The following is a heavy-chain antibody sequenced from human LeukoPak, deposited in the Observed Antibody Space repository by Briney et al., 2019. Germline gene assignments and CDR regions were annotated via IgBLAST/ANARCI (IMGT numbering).Heavy chain of an antibody. Sequence: GGSLRLSCAASGFTFDDYAMHWVRQAPGKGLEWVSGISWNSGSIGYADSVKGRFTISRDDAKNSLYLQMNSPRAEDTALYYCAKDTGDGYNYEGYFDYWGQGTLVTVSS. V-gene: IGHV3-9*01. CDR3: AKDTGDGYNYEGYFDY. D-gene: IGHD5-24*01. J-gene: IGHJ4*02. CDR2: ISWNSGSI. CDR1: GFTFDDYA.